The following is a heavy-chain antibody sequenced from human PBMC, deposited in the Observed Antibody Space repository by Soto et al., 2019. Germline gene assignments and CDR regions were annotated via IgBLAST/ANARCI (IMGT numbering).Heavy chain of an antibody. CDR2: INAGNGNT. V-gene: IGHV1-3*01. CDR1: GYTFTSYA. D-gene: IGHD2-2*01. J-gene: IGHJ4*02. Sequence: ASVKVSCKASGYTFTSYAMHWVRQAPGQRLEGMGWINAGNGNTKYSQKFQGRVTITRDTSASTAYMELSSLRSEDTAVYYCAMTDIVVVLAAMGFDYWGQGSMVTVSS. CDR3: AMTDIVVVLAAMGFDY.